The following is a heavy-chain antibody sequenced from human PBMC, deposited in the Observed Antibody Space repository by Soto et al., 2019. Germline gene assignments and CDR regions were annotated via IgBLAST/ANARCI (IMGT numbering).Heavy chain of an antibody. CDR2: INPNNGGT. CDR3: ARDLTQLAYSSRWSGFAP. J-gene: IGHJ6*03. Sequence: GASVKVSCKAYGYTFTGYYMHWVRQAPGQGLEWMGCINPNNGGTNYAQKFQGWVTMTRDTSISTTYMELSTLKSDDTAVYYCARDLTQLAYSSRWSGFAPWGKGTTVTVSS. CDR1: GYTFTGYY. D-gene: IGHD6-13*01. V-gene: IGHV1-2*04.